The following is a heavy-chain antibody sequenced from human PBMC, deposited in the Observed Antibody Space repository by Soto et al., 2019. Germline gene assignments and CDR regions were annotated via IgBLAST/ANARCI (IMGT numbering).Heavy chain of an antibody. CDR1: VGTFGSYS. V-gene: IGHV3-30-3*01. CDR3: ERDNTIGGMDV. CDR2: ISYDVSNK. J-gene: IGHJ6*02. Sequence: VVSRILSCSSSVGTFGSYSVEGVRQAAGKGLEWVAVISYDVSNKYYADSWKGRFNISRYNSTTTLYLQMNSLTAEDTAVYYCERDNTIGGMDVWGQGTTVTVSS.